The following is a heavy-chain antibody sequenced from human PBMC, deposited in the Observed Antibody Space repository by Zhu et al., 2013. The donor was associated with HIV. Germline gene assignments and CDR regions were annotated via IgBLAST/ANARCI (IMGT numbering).Heavy chain of an antibody. V-gene: IGHV1-24*01. CDR2: FDPEDGET. Sequence: QVQLVQSGAEVKKPGASVKVSCKVSGYTLTELSMHWVRQAPGKGLEWMGGFDPEDGETIYAQKFQGRVTMTEDTSTDTAYMELSSLRSEDTAVYYCATSGIQLWPHQYYFDYWGQGTLVTVSS. CDR3: ATSGIQLWPHQYYFDY. J-gene: IGHJ4*02. CDR1: GYTLTELS. D-gene: IGHD5-18*01.